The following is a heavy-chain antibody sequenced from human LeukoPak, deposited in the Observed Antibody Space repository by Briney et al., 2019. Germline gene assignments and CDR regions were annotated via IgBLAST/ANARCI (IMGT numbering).Heavy chain of an antibody. D-gene: IGHD3-22*01. J-gene: IGHJ4*02. CDR3: ARENIMYYYDSSGYYYGY. Sequence: GGSLRLSCAASGFTVSSNYMCWVRQAPGKGLEWVSAISGSGGSTYYADSVKGRFTISRDNSKNTLYLQMNSLRAEDTAVYYCARENIMYYYDSSGYYYGYWGQGTLVTVSS. CDR1: GFTVSSNY. V-gene: IGHV3-23*01. CDR2: ISGSGGST.